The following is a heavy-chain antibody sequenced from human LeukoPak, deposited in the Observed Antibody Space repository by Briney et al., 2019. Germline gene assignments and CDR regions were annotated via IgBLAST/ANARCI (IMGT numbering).Heavy chain of an antibody. CDR2: INQGGSEK. V-gene: IGHV3-7*05. CDR1: GFTFSDFQ. CDR3: ARQSADFWTDYAKNWFDP. D-gene: IGHD3/OR15-3a*01. J-gene: IGHJ5*02. Sequence: GGSLRLSCAASGFTFSDFQMTWVRQAPGKGLEWVANINQGGSEKYYADSVEGRFTISRDNAKNSLYLQMNSLGAGDTAVYFCARQSADFWTDYAKNWFDPWGQGTLVTVSS.